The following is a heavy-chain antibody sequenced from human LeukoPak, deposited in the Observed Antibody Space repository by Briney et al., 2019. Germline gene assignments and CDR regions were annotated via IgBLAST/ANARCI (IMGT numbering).Heavy chain of an antibody. CDR3: ARHRREQQLELFDS. CDR1: GGSISSSDYY. D-gene: IGHD6-13*01. V-gene: IGHV4-39*01. CDR2: ISYIGAT. J-gene: IGHJ4*02. Sequence: SVTLSLTCTVSGGSISSSDYYWGWIRQPPGEGLEWIGSISYIGATDHNPSLKSRVTISVDTSKNQFSLKLSFVNAADTAVYYCARHRREQQLELFDSWGQGTLVTVSS.